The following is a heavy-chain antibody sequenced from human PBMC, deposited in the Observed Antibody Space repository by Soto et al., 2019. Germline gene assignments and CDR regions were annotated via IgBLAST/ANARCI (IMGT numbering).Heavy chain of an antibody. CDR2: INAGNGNT. CDR1: GYTFTSYA. D-gene: IGHD2-21*02. J-gene: IGHJ4*02. Sequence: QVQLVQSGAEEKKPGASVKVSCKACGYTFTSYAMHWVRQAPGQRLEWMGWINAGNGNTKYSQKFQGRVTITRDTSGSTAYMELSSLRSEDTAVYYCARSIVVVTALDYWGQGTLVTVSS. V-gene: IGHV1-3*05. CDR3: ARSIVVVTALDY.